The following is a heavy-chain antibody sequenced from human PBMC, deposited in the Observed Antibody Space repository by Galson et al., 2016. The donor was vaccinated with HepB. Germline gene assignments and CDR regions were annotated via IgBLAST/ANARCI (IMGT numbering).Heavy chain of an antibody. J-gene: IGHJ4*02. Sequence: SLRLSCAASEFTFSNYGMHWVRQAPGKGLEWVAIISYDGSNKKYADSVKGRFTISRDNSKKTLYLQMNSLRAEDTAVYYCAKDGRIYCSSASCHDHFHYWGQGTLVTVSS. V-gene: IGHV3-30*18. D-gene: IGHD2-2*01. CDR2: ISYDGSNK. CDR1: EFTFSNYG. CDR3: AKDGRIYCSSASCHDHFHY.